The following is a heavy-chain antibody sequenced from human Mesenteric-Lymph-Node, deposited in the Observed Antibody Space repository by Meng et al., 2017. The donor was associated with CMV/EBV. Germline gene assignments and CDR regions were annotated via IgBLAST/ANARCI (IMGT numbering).Heavy chain of an antibody. CDR3: ARALDYGDYVLRS. V-gene: IGHV3-21*06. CDR2: ISSSSSYI. D-gene: IGHD4-17*01. CDR1: GFTFSGYS. Sequence: GESLKISCAASGFTFSGYSMNWVRQAPGKGLEWVSSISSSSSYIYYADSVKGRFTISRDTFKNTLYLQMNSLRAEDTAVYYCARALDYGDYVLRSWGQGTLVTSPQ. J-gene: IGHJ5*02.